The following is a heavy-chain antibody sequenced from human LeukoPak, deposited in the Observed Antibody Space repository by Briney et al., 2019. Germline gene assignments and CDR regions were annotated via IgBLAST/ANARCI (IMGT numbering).Heavy chain of an antibody. CDR2: LNPKNAGT. Sequence: GPVKVSCNASGYTFTFHYMHWVRQAPGQGLEWMGWLNPKNAGTNFAQRFQGRVTKTRDTSISTVYMELSRLRSDDTALYYCARTLYIAAVPGGFDYWGQGTLVTVSS. V-gene: IGHV1-2*02. CDR3: ARTLYIAAVPGGFDY. CDR1: GYTFTFHY. J-gene: IGHJ4*02. D-gene: IGHD6-13*01.